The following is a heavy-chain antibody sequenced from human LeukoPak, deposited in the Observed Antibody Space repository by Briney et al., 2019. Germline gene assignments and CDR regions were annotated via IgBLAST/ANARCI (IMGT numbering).Heavy chain of an antibody. V-gene: IGHV3-21*01. J-gene: IGHJ3*02. CDR3: ARDLGGGYCSSTSCYWVFDI. D-gene: IGHD2-2*01. CDR1: GLTFSSYS. CDR2: ISSSSSYI. Sequence: TGESLTLSCAASGLTFSSYSMNWVRQPPGKGLEWVSSISSSSSYIYYADSVKGRFTISRDNAKNSLYLQMNSLRAEATAVYYCARDLGGGYCSSTSCYWVFDIWGQGTMVTVSS.